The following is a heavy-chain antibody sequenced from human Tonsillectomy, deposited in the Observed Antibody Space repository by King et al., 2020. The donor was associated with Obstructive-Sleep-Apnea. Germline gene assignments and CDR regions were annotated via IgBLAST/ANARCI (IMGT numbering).Heavy chain of an antibody. Sequence: VQLVESGGGVVQPGRSLRLSCAASGFTFSSYAVHWVRQAPGKGLEWVAVISYDGSIKYYADSVKGRFTISRDNSKNTLFLQMNSLRAEDTAVYYCARDFTMIVVGVDYWGQGTLVTVSS. CDR3: ARDFTMIVVGVDY. CDR2: ISYDGSIK. V-gene: IGHV3-30*04. J-gene: IGHJ4*02. D-gene: IGHD3-22*01. CDR1: GFTFSSYA.